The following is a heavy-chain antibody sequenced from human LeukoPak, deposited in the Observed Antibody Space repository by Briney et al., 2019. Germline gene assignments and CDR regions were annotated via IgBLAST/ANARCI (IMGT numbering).Heavy chain of an antibody. Sequence: PGGSLRLSCAASGFTFSSYAISWVRQAPGRGLEWVSAITGSGGSTYYADSVKGRFTISRDNSKNTLYLQMNSLRAEDTAVYYCAKSNWNPFDYWGQGTLVTVSS. CDR3: AKSNWNPFDY. J-gene: IGHJ4*02. D-gene: IGHD1-1*01. CDR2: ITGSGGST. V-gene: IGHV3-23*01. CDR1: GFTFSSYA.